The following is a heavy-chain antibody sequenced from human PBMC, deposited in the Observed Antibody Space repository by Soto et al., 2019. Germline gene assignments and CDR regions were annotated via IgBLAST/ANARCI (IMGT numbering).Heavy chain of an antibody. D-gene: IGHD3-3*02. V-gene: IGHV4-59*01. Sequence: PSETLSLTCTISGGSLSVYYWSWIRQSPGKGLEWLAFIYNTGSAYYNPSLKSRLTISIGTSRNDFSLNLRSVTAAGTAVYFCARLGGDHFHFAYWARGTLVPVSS. J-gene: IGHJ4*02. CDR2: IYNTGSA. CDR3: ARLGGDHFHFAY. CDR1: GGSLSVYY.